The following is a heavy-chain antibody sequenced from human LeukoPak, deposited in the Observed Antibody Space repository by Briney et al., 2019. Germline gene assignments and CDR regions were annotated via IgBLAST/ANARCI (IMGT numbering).Heavy chain of an antibody. V-gene: IGHV4-39*01. CDR2: IYYSGST. D-gene: IGHD3-22*01. CDR1: GGSISSSSYY. Sequence: SETLSLTCTVSGGSISSSSYYWGWIRQPPGKGLEWIGSIYYSGSTYYNPSLKSRVTISVDTSKNQFSLKLSSVTAADTAVYYCARAPSYYYYDSSGYSQRFDPWGQGTLVTVSS. J-gene: IGHJ5*02. CDR3: ARAPSYYYYDSSGYSQRFDP.